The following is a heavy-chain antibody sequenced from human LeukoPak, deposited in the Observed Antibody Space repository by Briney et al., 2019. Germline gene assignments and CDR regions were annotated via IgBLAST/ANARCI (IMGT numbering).Heavy chain of an antibody. J-gene: IGHJ4*02. CDR1: GFTFSSYA. CDR2: ISYDGSNK. Sequence: PGGSLRLSCAASGFTFSSYAMHWVRQAPGKGLEWVAVISYDGSNKYYADSVKGRFTISRDNSKNTLYLQMNSLRAEDTAVYYCAKDLAFRTATTYYYDSSGPTLVDYWGQGTLVTVSS. V-gene: IGHV3-30-3*01. CDR3: AKDLAFRTATTYYYDSSGPTLVDY. D-gene: IGHD3-22*01.